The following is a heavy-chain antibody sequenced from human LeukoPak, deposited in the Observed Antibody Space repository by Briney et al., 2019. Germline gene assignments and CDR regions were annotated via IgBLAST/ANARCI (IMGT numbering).Heavy chain of an antibody. CDR3: ARAGGWSPYNWFNP. CDR1: GGSITSDSYY. J-gene: IGHJ5*02. V-gene: IGHV4-39*07. CDR2: VYYSGST. Sequence: SETLSLTCTVSGGSITSDSYYWDWIRQPPGEGLEWIESVYYSGSTYYNPSLKSRVTISVDTSKSQFSLKPSSVTAADTAVYYCARAGGWSPYNWFNPWGQGTLVTVSS. D-gene: IGHD6-19*01.